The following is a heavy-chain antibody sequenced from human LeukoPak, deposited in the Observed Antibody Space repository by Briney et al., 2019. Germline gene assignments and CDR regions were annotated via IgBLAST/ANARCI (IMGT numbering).Heavy chain of an antibody. CDR2: INSDGSST. Sequence: PGGSLRLSCEASGLTFTSHWTHWVRQAPGKGLVWVSRINSDGSSTSYAASVKGRFPITRDGAKNRLYLQMRSLTEEDTAVYDCARVSPIAQNPLFDYWGQGTLVTVSS. J-gene: IGHJ4*02. CDR1: GLTFTSHW. D-gene: IGHD5/OR15-5a*01. V-gene: IGHV3-74*01. CDR3: ARVSPIAQNPLFDY.